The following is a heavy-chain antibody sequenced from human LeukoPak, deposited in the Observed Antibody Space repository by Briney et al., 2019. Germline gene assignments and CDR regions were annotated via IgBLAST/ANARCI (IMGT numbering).Heavy chain of an antibody. CDR3: ARGDVLLWFGELLSNNYYYGMDG. CDR2: MNPNSGNT. D-gene: IGHD3-10*01. CDR1: GYTFTSYD. Sequence: ASVKVSFKASGYTFTSYDINWVRQATGQGLEWMGWMNPNSGNTGYAQKFQGRVTMTRNTSISTAYMELSSLRSEDTAVYYCARGDVLLWFGELLSNNYYYGMDGWGQGTTVAVSS. J-gene: IGHJ6*02. V-gene: IGHV1-8*01.